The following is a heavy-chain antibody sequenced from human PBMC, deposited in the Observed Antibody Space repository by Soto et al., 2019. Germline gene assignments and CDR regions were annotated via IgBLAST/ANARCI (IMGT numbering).Heavy chain of an antibody. V-gene: IGHV1-69*01. Sequence: QVQLVXSGAEVXXPXSXXKXXXKAXXXXXSSYAISWVRQAPGQGLEWMGGIIPISDTTNYAQKFQGRVTITADESTSTAYMELSSLRSEDTAVYYCARSQGSSTSLEIYYYYYYGMDVWGQGTTVTVSS. CDR2: IIPISDTT. J-gene: IGHJ6*02. D-gene: IGHD2-2*01. CDR1: XXXXSSYA. CDR3: ARSQGSSTSLEIYYYYYYGMDV.